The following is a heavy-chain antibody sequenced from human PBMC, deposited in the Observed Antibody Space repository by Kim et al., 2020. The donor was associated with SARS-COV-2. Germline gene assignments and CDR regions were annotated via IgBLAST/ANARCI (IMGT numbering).Heavy chain of an antibody. CDR3: ASHASLAVAGTS. CDR1: GGSFSGYY. D-gene: IGHD6-19*01. CDR2: INHSGST. Sequence: SETLSLTCAVYGGSFSGYYWSWIRQPPGKGLEWIGEINHSGSTNYNPSLKSRVTISVDTSKNQFSLKLSPVTAAATAAAYCASHASLAVAGTSWGHGTL. J-gene: IGHJ5*01. V-gene: IGHV4-34*01.